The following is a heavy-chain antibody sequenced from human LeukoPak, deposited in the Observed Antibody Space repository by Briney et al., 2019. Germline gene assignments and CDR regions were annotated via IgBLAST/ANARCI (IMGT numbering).Heavy chain of an antibody. CDR2: ISGSGGST. Sequence: PGGSLRLPCAASGFTFSSSAMSWVRQAPGKGLECVSVISGSGGSTYYADSVKGRFTISRDNSKSTLYLQMNSLRAEDTAVYYCAKGGSGWYVGLFDYWGQGTLVTVSS. V-gene: IGHV3-23*01. CDR1: GFTFSSSA. D-gene: IGHD6-19*01. J-gene: IGHJ4*02. CDR3: AKGGSGWYVGLFDY.